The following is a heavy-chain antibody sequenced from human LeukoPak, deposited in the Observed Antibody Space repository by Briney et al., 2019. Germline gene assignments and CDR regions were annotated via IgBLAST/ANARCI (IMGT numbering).Heavy chain of an antibody. CDR3: VRLVAGKEAY. CDR1: GFTFSSYT. CDR2: I. V-gene: IGHV3-23*01. Sequence: PGGSLGLSCAASGFTFSSYTMSWVRRPPGKGLEWVSDIYGDSVKGRFTISRDNSKNTLYLQMSRLRAEDTAVYYCVRLVAGKEAYWGQGILVTVSS. J-gene: IGHJ4*02. D-gene: IGHD6-19*01.